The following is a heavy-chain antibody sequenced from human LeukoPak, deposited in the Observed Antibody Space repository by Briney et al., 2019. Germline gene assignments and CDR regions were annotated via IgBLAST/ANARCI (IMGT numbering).Heavy chain of an antibody. CDR2: INSDGSST. Sequence: GGSLRLSCAASGFTFSRNWMHWVRQAPGKGLVWVSRINSDGSSTNYADSVKGRFTISRDNAKNTLYPQMSSLRAEDTAVYYCAKIDAYWGQGTLVTVSS. V-gene: IGHV3-74*01. CDR1: GFTFSRNW. J-gene: IGHJ4*02. CDR3: AKIDAY.